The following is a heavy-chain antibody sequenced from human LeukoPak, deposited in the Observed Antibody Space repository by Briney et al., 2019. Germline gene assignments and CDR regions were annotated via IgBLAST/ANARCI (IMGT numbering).Heavy chain of an antibody. V-gene: IGHV4-31*03. J-gene: IGHJ5*02. Sequence: SETLCLTCTVSGGSISSGGYYWSWIRQHPGKGLEWIGYIYYSGSTYYNPSLKSRVTISVDTSKNQFSLKLSSVTAADTAVYYCARALITVESWFDPWGQGTLVTVSS. CDR3: ARALITVESWFDP. CDR1: GGSISSGGYY. CDR2: IYYSGST.